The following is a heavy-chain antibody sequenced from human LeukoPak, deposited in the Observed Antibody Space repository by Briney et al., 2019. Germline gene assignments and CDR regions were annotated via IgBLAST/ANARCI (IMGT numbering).Heavy chain of an antibody. D-gene: IGHD3-10*01. J-gene: IGHJ5*02. Sequence: SETLSLTCAVYGGSFSGYYWSWIRQPPGKGLEWIGEINHSGSTNYNPSLKSRVTISVDTSKNQFSLKLSSVTAADTAVYYCASLRPYYGSSLFDHWGQGTLVTVSS. CDR2: INHSGST. CDR1: GGSFSGYY. V-gene: IGHV4-34*01. CDR3: ASLRPYYGSSLFDH.